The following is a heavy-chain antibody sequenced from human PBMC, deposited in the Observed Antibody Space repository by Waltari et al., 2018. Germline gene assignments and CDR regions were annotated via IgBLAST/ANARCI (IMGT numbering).Heavy chain of an antibody. D-gene: IGHD4-4*01. CDR1: GYTFTSYY. V-gene: IGHV1-46*01. CDR2: IDPSDGST. J-gene: IGHJ4*02. Sequence: QVQLVQSGAEVKKPGASVKVSCEASGYTFTSYYLHWVRQAPGQGLEWMGVIDPSDGSTSYAQKFQGRVTMTRDTSTSTVYMEMSSLRSEDTAVYYCARSKGYFDSWGQGTLVTVSS. CDR3: ARSKGYFDS.